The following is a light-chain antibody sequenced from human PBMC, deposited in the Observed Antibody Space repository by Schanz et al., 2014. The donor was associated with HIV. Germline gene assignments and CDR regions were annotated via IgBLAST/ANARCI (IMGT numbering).Light chain of an antibody. J-gene: IGLJ2*01. Sequence: QSALTQPASVSGSPGQSITISCIGTSSDIGTYNYVSWYQQLPGKAPKLIIYDVSNRPSEISYRFSGSKSGHAASLTISGLQAEDEADYYCQSFDSSLSAVVFGGGTKLTVL. CDR2: DVS. CDR3: QSFDSSLSAVV. V-gene: IGLV2-14*03. CDR1: SSDIGTYNY.